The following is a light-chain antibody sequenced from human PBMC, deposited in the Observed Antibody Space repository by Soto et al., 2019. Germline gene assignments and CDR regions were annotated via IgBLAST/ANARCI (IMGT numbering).Light chain of an antibody. J-gene: IGKJ1*01. CDR1: QSVSSN. V-gene: IGKV3-15*01. Sequence: EIVMTQSPATLSVSPGERATLSCRASQSVSSNLAWYQQKPGQAPRLLIYGASTRATGIPARFSGSGSGTEFTLTLRSVQSEDFSVYYCKQYNNWPRTFGQGTKVEIK. CDR2: GAS. CDR3: KQYNNWPRT.